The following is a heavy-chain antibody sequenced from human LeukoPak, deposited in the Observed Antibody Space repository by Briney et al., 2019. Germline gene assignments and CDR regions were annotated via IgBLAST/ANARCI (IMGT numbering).Heavy chain of an antibody. V-gene: IGHV4-39*01. J-gene: IGHJ4*02. CDR3: ARRNWPYYFDY. CDR1: GVSISSSSYY. CDR2: IYYSGST. Sequence: PSETLSLTCTVSGVSISSSSYYWGWIRQPPGKGLEWIGSIYYSGSTYYNPSLKSRVTISVDTSKNQFSLKLSSVTAADTAVYYCARRNWPYYFDYWGQGTLVTVSS. D-gene: IGHD1-1*01.